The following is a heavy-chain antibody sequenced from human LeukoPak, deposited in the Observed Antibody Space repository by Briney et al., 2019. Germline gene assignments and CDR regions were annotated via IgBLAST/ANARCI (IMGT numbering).Heavy chain of an antibody. V-gene: IGHV1-2*02. Sequence: ASVKVSCKASGYAFTGYYMHWVRQAPGQGLEWMGWINPNSGGTNYAQKFQGRVTMTRDTSISTAYMELSRLRSDDTAVYYCARAREYSGSYYLGYWGQGTLVTVSS. J-gene: IGHJ4*02. CDR2: INPNSGGT. CDR3: ARAREYSGSYYLGY. D-gene: IGHD1-26*01. CDR1: GYAFTGYY.